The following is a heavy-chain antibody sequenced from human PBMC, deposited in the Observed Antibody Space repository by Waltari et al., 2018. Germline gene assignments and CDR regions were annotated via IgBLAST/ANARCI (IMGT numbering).Heavy chain of an antibody. CDR1: GYIFTAYS. CDR2: MNIDKGNT. J-gene: IGHJ3*01. V-gene: IGHV1-3*04. D-gene: IGHD3-22*01. CDR3: ARVRRNNMIVDAFDG. Sequence: QVHLVQSGGEVKKPGASVKISCKAVGYIFTAYSVHWVREAPGQGLEWMGWMNIDKGNTKYSKKVTGRVTIARDTSASTAYMDLSSLRSEDTAVYYCARVRRNNMIVDAFDGWGQGSVVTVSS.